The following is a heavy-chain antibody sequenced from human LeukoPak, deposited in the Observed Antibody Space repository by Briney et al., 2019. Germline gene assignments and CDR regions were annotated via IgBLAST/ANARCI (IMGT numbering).Heavy chain of an antibody. CDR3: ARVSLAYFDP. J-gene: IGHJ5*02. Sequence: ASVKVSCKASGYTFTSYGISWVRQAPGQGLEWMGWINPNSGGTNYAQKFQGRVTMTRDTSISTAYMELSRLRSDDTAVYYCARVSLAYFDPWGQGTLVTVSS. CDR2: INPNSGGT. V-gene: IGHV1-2*02. D-gene: IGHD2-21*01. CDR1: GYTFTSYG.